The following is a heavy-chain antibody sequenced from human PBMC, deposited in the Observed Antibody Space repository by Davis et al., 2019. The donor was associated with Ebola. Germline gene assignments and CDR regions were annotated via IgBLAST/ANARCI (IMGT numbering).Heavy chain of an antibody. CDR3: SRDLKQRPPSYYYGMDV. CDR2: IRSKAYGGKP. J-gene: IGHJ6*02. V-gene: IGHV3-49*04. D-gene: IGHD6-6*01. Sequence: GESLKISCRVSGFTFGDYAINWVRQAPGKGLEWVGFIRSKAYGGKPAYAASVKGRFTISRDDSKTIAYLQLDSLKTEDTAVYYYSRDLKQRPPSYYYGMDVWGQGTTVTVSS. CDR1: GFTFGDYA.